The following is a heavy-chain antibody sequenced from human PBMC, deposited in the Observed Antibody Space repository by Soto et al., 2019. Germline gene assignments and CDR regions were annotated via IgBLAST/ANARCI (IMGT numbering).Heavy chain of an antibody. CDR3: ASSLFSGYQILPYYYYYYGMDV. J-gene: IGHJ6*02. CDR2: IYYSGST. CDR1: GGSISSGDYY. D-gene: IGHD3-22*01. V-gene: IGHV4-30-4*01. Sequence: SETLSLTCTVSGGSISSGDYYWSWIRQPPGKGLEWIGYIYYSGSTYYNPSLKSRVTISVDTSKNQFSLKLSSVTAADTAVYYCASSLFSGYQILPYYYYYYGMDVWGQGTTVTVSS.